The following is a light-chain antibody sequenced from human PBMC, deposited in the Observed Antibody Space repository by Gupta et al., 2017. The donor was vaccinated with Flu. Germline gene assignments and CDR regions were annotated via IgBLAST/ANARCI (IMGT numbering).Light chain of an antibody. V-gene: IGLV2-14*01. J-gene: IGLJ2*01. CDR3: SSYTGSRTL. Sequence: QSITISCTGTNSDSGAYNYVSWYQQYPGNAPKLMIFEVNNRPAGVSNRFSGSKSGNTASLTISGLQAEDEAHYYCSSYTGSRTLFGGGTKLTVL. CDR1: NSDSGAYNY. CDR2: EVN.